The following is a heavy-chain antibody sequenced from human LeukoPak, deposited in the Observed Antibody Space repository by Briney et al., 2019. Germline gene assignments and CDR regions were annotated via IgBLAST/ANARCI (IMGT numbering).Heavy chain of an antibody. V-gene: IGHV1-2*02. CDR2: INPNSGGT. D-gene: IGHD2-2*02. CDR3: ARGPDFGQLGTIDIVVVPAAISFICDY. J-gene: IGHJ4*02. CDR1: GYTFTSYY. Sequence: ASVKVSCKASGYTFTSYYMHWVRQAPGQGLEWMGWINPNSGGTNYAQKFQGRVTMTRDTSISTAYMELSRLRSDDTAVYYCARGPDFGQLGTIDIVVVPAAISFICDYWGQGTLVTVSS.